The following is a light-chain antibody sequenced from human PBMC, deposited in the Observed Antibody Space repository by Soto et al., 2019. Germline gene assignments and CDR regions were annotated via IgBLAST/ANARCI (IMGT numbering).Light chain of an antibody. V-gene: IGLV8-61*01. J-gene: IGLJ1*01. CDR1: SGSVSTANN. CDR2: STS. CDR3: ALFMGNGISV. Sequence: QTVVTQESSFSVSPGGTVTLTCVLISGSVSTANNPNWYQQTPGQAPRTLIYSTSTRSSGVPDRFSGSILGNKAALTITGAQADDESDYYCALFMGNGISVFGTGTEVTVL.